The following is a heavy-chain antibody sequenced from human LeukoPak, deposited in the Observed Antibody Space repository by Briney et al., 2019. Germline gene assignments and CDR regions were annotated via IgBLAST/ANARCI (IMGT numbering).Heavy chain of an antibody. CDR1: GFTFSSYW. CDR2: IKQDGSEK. Sequence: GGSLRLSCAASGFTFSSYWMSWVRQAPGKGLEWVANIKQDGSEKYYVDSVKGRFTISRDNAKNSLYLQMNSLRAEDTAVYYCAKDLAAYSGNDFTFENWGQGTLVTVSS. V-gene: IGHV3-7*01. J-gene: IGHJ4*02. D-gene: IGHD5-12*01. CDR3: AKDLAAYSGNDFTFEN.